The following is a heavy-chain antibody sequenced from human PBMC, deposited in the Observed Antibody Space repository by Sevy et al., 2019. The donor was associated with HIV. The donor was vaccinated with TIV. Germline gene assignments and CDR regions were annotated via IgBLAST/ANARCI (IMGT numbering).Heavy chain of an antibody. D-gene: IGHD1-26*01. CDR1: GFTFDDYT. Sequence: GGSLRLSCVASGFTFDDYTMHWVRQAPGKGLEWVSLISWDGGSTYYADSVKGRFTISRDNSKNSLYLQMNSLRTEDTALYYCAKEKGEGSGSYFDYWGQGTLVTVSS. CDR2: ISWDGGST. CDR3: AKEKGEGSGSYFDY. V-gene: IGHV3-43*01. J-gene: IGHJ4*02.